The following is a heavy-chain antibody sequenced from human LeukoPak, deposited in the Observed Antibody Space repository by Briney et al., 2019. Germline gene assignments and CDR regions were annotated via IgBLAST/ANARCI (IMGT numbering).Heavy chain of an antibody. D-gene: IGHD2-21*01. V-gene: IGHV1-69*01. CDR3: ATRGGSSIAPTDFDY. J-gene: IGHJ4*02. CDR2: IIPIFGTA. CDR1: GGTFSSYA. Sequence: GSSVKVSCKASGGTFSSYAISWVRQAPGQGLEWMGGIIPIFGTANYAQKFQGRVTITADESTSTAYMELSSLRSEDTAVYYCATRGGSSIAPTDFDYWGQGTPVTVSS.